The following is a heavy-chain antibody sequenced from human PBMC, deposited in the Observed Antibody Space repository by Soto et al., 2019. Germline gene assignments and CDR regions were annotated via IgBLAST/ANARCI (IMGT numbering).Heavy chain of an antibody. CDR1: GYTFTNYW. V-gene: IGHV5-51*01. D-gene: IGHD5-12*01. CDR2: IYPGDSDT. Sequence: GESLKISCKGSGYTFTNYWIGWVRQMPGKGLEWMGIIYPGDSDTRYSPSFQGQVTISADKSINTAYLQWSSLKASDTAMYYCARHLEVATISQAYYWGQGTQVTVSS. CDR3: ARHLEVATISQAYY. J-gene: IGHJ4*02.